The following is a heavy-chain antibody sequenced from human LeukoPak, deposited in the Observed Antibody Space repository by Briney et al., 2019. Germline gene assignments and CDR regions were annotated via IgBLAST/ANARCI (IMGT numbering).Heavy chain of an antibody. V-gene: IGHV3-21*01. J-gene: IGHJ4*02. CDR2: ISSSSSSI. Sequence: PGGSLRLSCAASGFTFSSYSMNWVRQAPGKGLEWISSISSSSSSIYYADSMKGRFTISRDNAKNSLYLQMNSLRAEDTAVYYCATKVMTVIVWGQGTLVTVSS. CDR1: GFTFSSYS. CDR3: ATKVMTVIV. D-gene: IGHD4-11*01.